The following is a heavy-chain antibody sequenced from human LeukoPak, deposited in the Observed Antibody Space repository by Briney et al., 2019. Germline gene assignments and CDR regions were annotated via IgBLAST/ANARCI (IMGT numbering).Heavy chain of an antibody. CDR2: ISSSSSYI. V-gene: IGHV3-21*06. CDR1: GFTFSSYS. J-gene: IGHJ3*02. Sequence: GGSLRLSCAASGFTFSSYSMNWVRQAPGKGLEWVSSISSSSSYIYYADSVKGRFTISRDNAKNSLYLQMNSLRAEDTAVYYCARLEGDCGGDCYSGAFDIWGQGTMVTVSS. CDR3: ARLEGDCGGDCYSGAFDI. D-gene: IGHD2-21*02.